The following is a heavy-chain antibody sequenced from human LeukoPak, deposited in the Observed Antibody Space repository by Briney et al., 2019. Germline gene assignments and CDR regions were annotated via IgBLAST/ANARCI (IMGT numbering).Heavy chain of an antibody. V-gene: IGHV3-23*01. D-gene: IGHD3-22*01. CDR2: ISGGSTST. CDR1: GFSFRNYG. CDR3: AKDRYYDSIAYRAFDP. J-gene: IGHJ5*02. Sequence: PGGSLRLSCAASGFSFRNYGMSWVRQAPGKGLEWDSSISGGSTSTYYADSVNGRFIISRDNSKNTLYLQMNSLRVEDTAMYYCAKDRYYDSIAYRAFDPWGQGTLVTVSS.